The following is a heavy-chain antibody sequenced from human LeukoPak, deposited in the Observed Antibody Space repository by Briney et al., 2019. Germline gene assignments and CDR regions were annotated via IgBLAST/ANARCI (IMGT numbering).Heavy chain of an antibody. CDR2: IYYSGIA. CDR1: GGSISSSSYY. D-gene: IGHD1-14*01. J-gene: IGHJ4*02. Sequence: PSETLSLTCTVSGGSISSSSYYWGWIRQPPGKGLEWIGSIYYSGIAYYNPSLKSRVTISVDTSNNQFSLKLSSVTAADTAVYYCARHNFNYGTRFFDYWGQGTLVTVSS. V-gene: IGHV4-39*01. CDR3: ARHNFNYGTRFFDY.